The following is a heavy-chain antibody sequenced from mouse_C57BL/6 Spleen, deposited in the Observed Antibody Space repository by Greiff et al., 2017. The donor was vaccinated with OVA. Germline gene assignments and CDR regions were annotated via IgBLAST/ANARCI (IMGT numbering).Heavy chain of an antibody. J-gene: IGHJ2*01. CDR1: GYTFTSYW. CDR2: INPSNGGT. V-gene: IGHV1-53*01. CDR3: ARDYGSSYVGY. D-gene: IGHD1-1*01. Sequence: QVQLQQPGAELVRPGSSVKLSCKASGYTFTSYWIHWVKQRPGQGLEWIGNINPSNGGTNYNEKFKSKATLTVDKSSSTAYMQLSSLTSEDSAVYYCARDYGSSYVGYWGQGTTLTVSS.